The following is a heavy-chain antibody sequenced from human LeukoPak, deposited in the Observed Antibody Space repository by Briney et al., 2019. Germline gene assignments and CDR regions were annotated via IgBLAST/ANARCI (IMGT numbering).Heavy chain of an antibody. CDR3: ARQEYQLLSWFDP. CDR2: IIPIFGTT. V-gene: IGHV1-69*13. Sequence: GASVKVSCKASGGTFSSYAISWVRQAPGQGLEWMGGIIPIFGTTNYAQRFQGRVTITADESTSTVYMELSSLRSEDTAMYYCARQEYQLLSWFDPWGQGTLVTVSS. CDR1: GGTFSSYA. D-gene: IGHD2-2*01. J-gene: IGHJ5*02.